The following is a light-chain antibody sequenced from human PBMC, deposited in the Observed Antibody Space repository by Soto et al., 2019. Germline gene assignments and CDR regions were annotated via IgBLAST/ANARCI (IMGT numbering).Light chain of an antibody. CDR2: GAS. CDR3: QQYNNWPLT. V-gene: IGKV3-15*01. Sequence: ITQSPSSLSASVGDRVTITCRASQSISSNYLAWYQQKPGQAPRLLVYGASSRATGIPVRFSGSGSGTEFTLTISSLQSEDFAVYYCQQYNNWPLTFGQGTRLEIK. J-gene: IGKJ5*01. CDR1: QSISSN.